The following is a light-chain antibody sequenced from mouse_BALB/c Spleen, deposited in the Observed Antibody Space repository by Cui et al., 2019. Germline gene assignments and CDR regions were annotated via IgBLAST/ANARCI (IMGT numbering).Light chain of an antibody. CDR1: SRVSY. CDR3: HQWSSYPWT. J-gene: IGKJ1*01. CDR2: STS. Sequence: QIVLTQSPAIMSASLGEEITLTCRASSRVSYMHWYQQKSGTSPKLFIYSTSNLASGVPSRFSGSGSGTFYSLTISSVEAEDAADYYCHQWSSYPWTFGGGTKLEIK. V-gene: IGKV4-80*01.